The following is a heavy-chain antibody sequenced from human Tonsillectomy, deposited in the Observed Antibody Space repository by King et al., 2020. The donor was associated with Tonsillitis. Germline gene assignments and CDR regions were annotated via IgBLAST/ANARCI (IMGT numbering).Heavy chain of an antibody. CDR1: GFTFSDYY. CDR2: ISGSGSTI. CDR3: ARVPYSSTCYPVYYYYDMDV. D-gene: IGHD6-13*01. V-gene: IGHV3-11*01. Sequence: VQLVESGGGLVKPGGSLTLSCAASGFTFSDYYMGWIRQAPGKGLEWVSYISGSGSTIYYADSGKGRFTISRDNAKNSLFLQMNRLRAEDTAVYYCARVPYSSTCYPVYYYYDMDVWGQGTTVTVSS. J-gene: IGHJ6*02.